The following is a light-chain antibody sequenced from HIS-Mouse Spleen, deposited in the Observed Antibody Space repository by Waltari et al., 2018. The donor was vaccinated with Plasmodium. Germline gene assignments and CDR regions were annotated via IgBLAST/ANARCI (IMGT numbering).Light chain of an antibody. Sequence: SYELTQPSSVSVSPGQTARITCSGDVLAKKYARWFQQKPGQAPVLVIYKDSERPSGIPERFSGSSSGTTVTFTISGAQVEDEADYYCYSAADNNRFGGGTKLTVL. CDR2: KDS. CDR1: VLAKKY. J-gene: IGLJ3*02. V-gene: IGLV3-27*01. CDR3: YSAADNNR.